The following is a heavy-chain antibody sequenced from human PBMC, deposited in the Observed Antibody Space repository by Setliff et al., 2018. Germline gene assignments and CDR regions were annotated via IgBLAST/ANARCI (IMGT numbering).Heavy chain of an antibody. V-gene: IGHV1-18*01. D-gene: IGHD6-13*01. Sequence: ASVQVSCKASGYTFTSYGISWVRQAPGQGLEWMGWISAYNGNTNYAQKLQGRVTMTTDTSTSTAYMELRSLRSDDTAVYYCGRQQLAYYYYYYGMDVWGQGTTVTVSS. J-gene: IGHJ6*02. CDR3: GRQQLAYYYYYYGMDV. CDR2: ISAYNGNT. CDR1: GYTFTSYG.